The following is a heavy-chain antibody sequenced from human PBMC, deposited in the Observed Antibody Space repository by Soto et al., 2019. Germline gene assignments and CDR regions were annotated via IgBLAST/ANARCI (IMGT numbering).Heavy chain of an antibody. V-gene: IGHV1-3*01. CDR3: ARVPPWGNSAGDYYIQHYDS. D-gene: IGHD3-10*01. J-gene: IGHJ4*02. Sequence: ASVKVSHKCSRFTFTSYAIHWLSQAPGQRPQWMGWINGGSGNTKYSQDFQGRVTFTRDTFATTAYLELSSLSSEDTAVYYCARVPPWGNSAGDYYIQHYDSWGQGTPVTVSS. CDR2: INGGSGNT. CDR1: RFTFTSYA.